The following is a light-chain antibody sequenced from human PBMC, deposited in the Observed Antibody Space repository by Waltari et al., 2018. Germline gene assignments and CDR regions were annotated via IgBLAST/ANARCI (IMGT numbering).Light chain of an antibody. CDR3: QHYVRLPVT. Sequence: EIVLTQSPGTLSLSPGERATLSCRASQSVGRSLAWYQHKPGQAPRLLIYGASIRATGITDRFSGGGSGTDFSLTISRLEPEDFAAYHCQHYVRLPVTFGQGTKVEIK. CDR1: QSVGRS. V-gene: IGKV3-20*01. CDR2: GAS. J-gene: IGKJ1*01.